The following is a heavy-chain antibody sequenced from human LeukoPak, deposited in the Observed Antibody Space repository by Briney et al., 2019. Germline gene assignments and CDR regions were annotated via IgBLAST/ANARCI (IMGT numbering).Heavy chain of an antibody. J-gene: IGHJ4*02. V-gene: IGHV3-30*18. CDR3: AKLRRGEWRGRIDS. CDR1: GFIFSTFG. Sequence: GGSLRLSCVASGFIFSTFGMHWVRQAPGKGLEWVAFISHDGNDKYYADSVKGRFTISRDNSMNTLYLQMNSLRVEDTSVYYCAKLRRGEWRGRIDSWGQGTLVTVSS. CDR2: ISHDGNDK. D-gene: IGHD3-16*01.